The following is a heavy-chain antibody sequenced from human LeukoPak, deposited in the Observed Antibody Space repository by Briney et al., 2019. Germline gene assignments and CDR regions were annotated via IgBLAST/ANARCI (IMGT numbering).Heavy chain of an antibody. CDR3: AKAAIGHGPGYCSGGSCQRNNWFDP. Sequence: KSGGSLRLSCAASGFTFSRYSMNWVRQAPGKGLEWVSSISSGSSFMYYADSVKGRFTISRDNSKNTLYLQMNSLRAEDTAVYYCAKAAIGHGPGYCSGGSCQRNNWFDPWGQGTLVTVSS. CDR1: GFTFSRYS. V-gene: IGHV3-21*01. D-gene: IGHD2-15*01. J-gene: IGHJ5*02. CDR2: ISSGSSFM.